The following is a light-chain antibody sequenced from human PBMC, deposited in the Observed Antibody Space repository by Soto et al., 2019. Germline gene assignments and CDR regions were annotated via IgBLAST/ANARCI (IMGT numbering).Light chain of an antibody. J-gene: IGLJ1*01. CDR3: QSYDSTLSARYV. CDR1: SSNIGANYD. Sequence: QSVLTQPPSVSGAPGQRVTISCTGSSSNIGANYDVHWYQHRPGTAPKLLIFGNNIRPSGVPDRFSGSKSGTSASLAITGLQAEDEGDYYCQSYDSTLSARYVFGTGTKLTVL. CDR2: GNN. V-gene: IGLV1-40*01.